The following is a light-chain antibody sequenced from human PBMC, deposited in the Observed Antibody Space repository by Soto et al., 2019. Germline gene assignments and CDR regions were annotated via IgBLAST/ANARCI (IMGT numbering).Light chain of an antibody. Sequence: ALNQSPGTLSSSPGERATLSCRASQSVSSNYLAWYQQKPGQAPRLLIYGASSRATGIPDRFSGSGSGTDFTLTINILEPEDFAVYYCQQYGDLPWTFGQGTKVDIK. J-gene: IGKJ1*01. CDR2: GAS. CDR1: QSVSSNY. CDR3: QQYGDLPWT. V-gene: IGKV3-20*01.